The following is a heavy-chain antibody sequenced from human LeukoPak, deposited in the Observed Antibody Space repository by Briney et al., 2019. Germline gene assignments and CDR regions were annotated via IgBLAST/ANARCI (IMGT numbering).Heavy chain of an antibody. D-gene: IGHD2-8*02. Sequence: GGSLRLSCAASGFTFSNYAMHWVRQGPGKGREWVAYIAHHGNNKYYVGSVKGRFTISRDNSKKTLYLQMDSLRADDTAVYYCAKDGSWSCTDWGQGTLVTVSS. CDR2: IAHHGNNK. CDR3: AKDGSWSCTD. V-gene: IGHV3-30*02. CDR1: GFTFSNYA. J-gene: IGHJ4*02.